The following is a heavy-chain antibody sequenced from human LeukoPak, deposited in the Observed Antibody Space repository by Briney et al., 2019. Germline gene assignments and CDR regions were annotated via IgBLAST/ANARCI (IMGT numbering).Heavy chain of an antibody. V-gene: IGHV1-46*01. CDR2: INPSGGST. D-gene: IGHD4-4*01. CDR3: ARTEMATITFDY. Sequence: ASVKVSCKVSGYTFTSYYMHWVRQAPGQGLEWMGIINPSGGSTSYAQKFQGRVTMTRDTSTSTVYMELSSLRSEDTAVYYCARTEMATITFDYWGQGTLVTVSS. CDR1: GYTFTSYY. J-gene: IGHJ4*02.